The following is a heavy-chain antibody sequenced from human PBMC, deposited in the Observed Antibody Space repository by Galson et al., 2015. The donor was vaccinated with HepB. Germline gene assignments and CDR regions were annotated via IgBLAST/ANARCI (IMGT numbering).Heavy chain of an antibody. V-gene: IGHV3-23*01. CDR2: INVSGGGT. J-gene: IGHJ4*02. CDR3: ARGGQWESFDY. D-gene: IGHD1-26*01. CDR1: GFTLSSHA. Sequence: SLRLSCAASGFTLSSHALTWVRQAPGKGLEWVSSINVSGGGTYYADSVKGRFTISRDNSKKSLYLQMNSLRAEDTAVYFCARGGQWESFDYWGQGTLVTVSS.